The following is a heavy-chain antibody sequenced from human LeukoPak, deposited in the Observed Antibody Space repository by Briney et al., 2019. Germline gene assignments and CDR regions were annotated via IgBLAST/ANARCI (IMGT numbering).Heavy chain of an antibody. CDR3: ARAYDSSGYGYFDY. V-gene: IGHV3-30*02. CDR2: IHYDESNK. Sequence: GGSLRLSCAASGFTFSNSVMHWVRQAPGKGLEWVAFIHYDESNKYYADSVKGRFTISRDNSKNTLYLQMNSLRAEDTAVYYCARAYDSSGYGYFDYWGQGTLVTVSS. CDR1: GFTFSNSV. J-gene: IGHJ4*02. D-gene: IGHD3-22*01.